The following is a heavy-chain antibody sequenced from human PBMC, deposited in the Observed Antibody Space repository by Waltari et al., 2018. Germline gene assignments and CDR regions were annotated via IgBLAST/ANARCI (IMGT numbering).Heavy chain of an antibody. CDR3: ARLDYSALRRGCDP. V-gene: IGHV4-39*01. Sequence: QLQLQESGPGLVKPSETLSLTCTVSGDSISSDSYYWGWLRQPLGKGLAWIGTVHFTGTPYYNPSLESRVTISVDTSNNQFSLKLTSVTAADTAIYYCARLDYSALRRGCDPWGQGTLVTVSS. J-gene: IGHJ5*02. D-gene: IGHD4-4*01. CDR1: GDSISSDSYY. CDR2: VHFTGTP.